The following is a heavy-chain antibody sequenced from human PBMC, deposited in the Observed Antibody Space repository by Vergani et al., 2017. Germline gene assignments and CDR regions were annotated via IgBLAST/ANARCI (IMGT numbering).Heavy chain of an antibody. V-gene: IGHV1-69*13. J-gene: IGHJ5*02. Sequence: QVQLVQSGAEVKKPGASVKVSCKASGYTFSSYAISWVRQAPGQGLEWMGGIIPIFGTANYAQKFQGRVTITADESTSTAYMELSSLRSEDTAVYYCASGGMTTVTERPKNWFDPWGQGTLVTVSS. CDR1: GYTFSSYA. CDR3: ASGGMTTVTERPKNWFDP. D-gene: IGHD4-17*01. CDR2: IIPIFGTA.